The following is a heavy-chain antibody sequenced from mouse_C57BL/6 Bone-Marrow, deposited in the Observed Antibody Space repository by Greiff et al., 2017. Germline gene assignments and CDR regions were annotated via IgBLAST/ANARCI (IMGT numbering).Heavy chain of an antibody. Sequence: QVQLQQSGPELVKPGASVKISCKASGYAFRSSWMNWVKQRPGKGLEWIGRIYPGDGDTNYNGKFKGKATLTADKASSTAYMQLSSLTSEDSAFYFCARYYYGSRDAMDYWGQGTSVTVSS. CDR3: ARYYYGSRDAMDY. CDR2: IYPGDGDT. CDR1: GYAFRSSW. D-gene: IGHD1-1*01. V-gene: IGHV1-82*01. J-gene: IGHJ4*01.